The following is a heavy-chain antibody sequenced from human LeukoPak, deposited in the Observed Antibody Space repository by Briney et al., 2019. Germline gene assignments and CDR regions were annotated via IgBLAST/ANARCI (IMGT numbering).Heavy chain of an antibody. V-gene: IGHV4-34*01. D-gene: IGHD3-22*01. CDR2: INDSGST. Sequence: SSETLSLTCAVYGGSFSGYYWSWIRQPTGKGLEWIGEINDSGSTSCSPSLKSRVSISVDTSKNQFSLKLSSVTAADTAVYYCARVIDYDISGYYLGYWGQGTRVTVSS. J-gene: IGHJ4*02. CDR3: ARVIDYDISGYYLGY. CDR1: GGSFSGYY.